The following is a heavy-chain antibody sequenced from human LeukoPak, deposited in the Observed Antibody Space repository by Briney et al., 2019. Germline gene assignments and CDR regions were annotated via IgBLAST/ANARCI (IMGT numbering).Heavy chain of an antibody. D-gene: IGHD6-13*01. CDR2: INPNSGGT. CDR3: ARDGLYSSSWYGPSGVNYYYMDV. Sequence: ASVKVSCKASGYTFTGYYMHWVRQAPGQGLEWMGWINPNSGGTNYAQKFQGRVTMTRDTSISTAYMELSRLRSDDTAVYYCARDGLYSSSWYGPSGVNYYYMDVWGKGTTVTVSS. V-gene: IGHV1-2*02. CDR1: GYTFTGYY. J-gene: IGHJ6*03.